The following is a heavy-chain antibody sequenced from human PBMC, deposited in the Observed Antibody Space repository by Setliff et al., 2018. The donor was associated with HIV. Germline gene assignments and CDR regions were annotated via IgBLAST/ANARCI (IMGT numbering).Heavy chain of an antibody. D-gene: IGHD3-22*01. J-gene: IGHJ5*02. CDR1: GFTFSSYT. V-gene: IGHV3-48*04. CDR2: ISSSGSSI. CDR3: ARDWGEHYDSSGFSS. Sequence: GESLRLSCAASGFTFSSYTMNWVRQAPGKGLEWISYISSSGSSIYLANSVKGRFIISRDNAKNALYLQMNSLRAEETAVYYCARDWGEHYDSSGFSSWGQGTLVTV.